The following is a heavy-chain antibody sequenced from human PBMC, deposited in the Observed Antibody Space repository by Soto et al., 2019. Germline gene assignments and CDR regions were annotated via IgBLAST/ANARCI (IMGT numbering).Heavy chain of an antibody. CDR3: ARKTDCIPSGGDV. CDR2: IYSGGDT. V-gene: IGHV3-53*04. D-gene: IGHD2-21*01. J-gene: IGHJ6*04. CDR1: GFAVRHNY. Sequence: EVQLVESGGGLVQPGGSLRLSCTASGFAVRHNYMTWVRQAPGKGLEWVSLIYSGGDTAYADSVKGRFTISRHTSQNTLYLQMNSLSAEDTAVYYCARKTDCIPSGGDVWGKGTAVTVSS.